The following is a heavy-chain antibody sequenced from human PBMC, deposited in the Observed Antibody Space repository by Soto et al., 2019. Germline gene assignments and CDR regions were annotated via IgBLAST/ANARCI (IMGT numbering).Heavy chain of an antibody. V-gene: IGHV3-64D*08. J-gene: IGHJ4*02. CDR2: ISSNGGST. CDR3: VNRGYCSGGSCSFRSYFDY. Sequence: GGSLRLSCSASGFTFSSYAMHWVRQAPGKGLEYVSAISSNGGSTYYADSVKGRFTISRDNSKNTLYLQMSSLRAEDTAVYYCVNRGYCSGGSCSFRSYFDYWGQGTLVTVSS. D-gene: IGHD2-15*01. CDR1: GFTFSSYA.